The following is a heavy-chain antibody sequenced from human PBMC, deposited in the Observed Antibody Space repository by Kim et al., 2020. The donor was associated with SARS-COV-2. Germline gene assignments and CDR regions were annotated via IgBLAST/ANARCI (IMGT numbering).Heavy chain of an antibody. V-gene: IGHV4-39*07. D-gene: IGHD3-10*01. J-gene: IGHJ4*01. CDR1: GASISSSSYY. CDR2: IYYSGST. Sequence: SETLSLTCAVSGASISSSSYYWGWIRQPPGKGLEWIGSIYYSGSTYYNPSLKSRVTISVDTSNNHFSLNLRSVTAADTAVYYCVRDVLSYGSGSYALDY. CDR3: VRDVLSYGSGSYALDY.